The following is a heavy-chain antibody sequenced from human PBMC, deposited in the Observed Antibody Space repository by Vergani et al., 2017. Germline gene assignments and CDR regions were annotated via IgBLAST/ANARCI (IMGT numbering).Heavy chain of an antibody. CDR1: GFSLSTSGMC. D-gene: IGHD6-19*01. Sequence: QVTLRESGPALVKPTQTLTLTCTFSGFSLSTSGMCVSWIRQPPGKALEWLARIDWDDDKYYSTALKTRLTISKDTSKNQVVLTITNMDPVDTATYYCARATSEQWLVGGYYYYGMDVWGQGTTVTVS. J-gene: IGHJ6*02. CDR3: ARATSEQWLVGGYYYYGMDV. CDR2: IDWDDDK. V-gene: IGHV2-70*15.